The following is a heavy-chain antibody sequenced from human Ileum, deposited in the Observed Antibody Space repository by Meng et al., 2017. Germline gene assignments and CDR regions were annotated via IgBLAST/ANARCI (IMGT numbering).Heavy chain of an antibody. CDR1: GYTFRNYP. D-gene: IGHD1-1*01. CDR3: ARENDNWNYFDY. CDR2: INAGNGNI. Sequence: QVQLVQSGAEVKQVGASVNVSCTASGYTFRNYPLHWVRQAPGQRPEWMGWINAGNGNIKISQKFQGRITITSDTSATAYMELSSLRSEDTAVYFCARENDNWNYFDYWGQGSLVTVSS. V-gene: IGHV1-3*01. J-gene: IGHJ4*02.